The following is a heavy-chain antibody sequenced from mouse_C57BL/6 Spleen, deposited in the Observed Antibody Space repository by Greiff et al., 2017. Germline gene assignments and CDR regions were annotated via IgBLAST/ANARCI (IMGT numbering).Heavy chain of an antibody. CDR2: IYPGSGST. CDR1: GYTFTSYW. J-gene: IGHJ4*01. V-gene: IGHV1-55*01. CDR3: ARGDWDRDYAMDY. D-gene: IGHD4-1*01. Sequence: QVQLQQPGADLVKPGASVKMSCKASGYTFTSYWITWVKQRPGQGLEWIGDIYPGSGSTNYNEKFKSKATLTVDTSSSTAYMQLSSLTSEDSAVYYCARGDWDRDYAMDYWGQGTSVTVSS.